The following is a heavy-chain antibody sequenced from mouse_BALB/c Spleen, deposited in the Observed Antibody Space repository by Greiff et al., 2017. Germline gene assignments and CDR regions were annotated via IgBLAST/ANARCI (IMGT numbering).Heavy chain of an antibody. D-gene: IGHD4-1*01. CDR2: IDPANGNT. CDR1: GFNIKDTY. Sequence: VQLQQSGAELVKPGASVKLSCTASGFNIKDTYMHWVKQRPEQGLEWIGRIDPANGNTKYDPKFQGKATITADTSSNTDYLQLSSLTSEDTAVYYYARGTELGLYAMDYWGQGTSVTVSS. V-gene: IGHV14-3*02. CDR3: ARGTELGLYAMDY. J-gene: IGHJ4*01.